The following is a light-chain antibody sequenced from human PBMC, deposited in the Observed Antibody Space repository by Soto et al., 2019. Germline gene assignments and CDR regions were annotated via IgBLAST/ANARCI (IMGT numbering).Light chain of an antibody. V-gene: IGKV3-15*01. CDR2: GAS. CDR1: QSVSSN. Sequence: EIVMTHTPAPLSPSPRERAPLSCIASQSVSSNLAWYQQKPGQAPRLLIYGASTRATGIPARFSGSGSGTEFTLTISSLQSEDFAVYYCQQYNNWPRTFGQGTKVEIK. J-gene: IGKJ1*01. CDR3: QQYNNWPRT.